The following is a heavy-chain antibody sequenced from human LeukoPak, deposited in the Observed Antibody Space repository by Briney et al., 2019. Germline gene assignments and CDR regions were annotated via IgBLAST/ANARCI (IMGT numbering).Heavy chain of an antibody. J-gene: IGHJ4*02. V-gene: IGHV4-61*01. Sequence: SETLSLTCTASGGSVSSDSYFWSWIRQPPGRGLEWIGYIYHSGSTNYNPSLKSRVTISVDTSKNQFSLKLSSVTAADTAVYYCARDPGARRGYYFDYWGQGTLVTVSS. CDR1: GGSVSSDSYF. CDR2: IYHSGST. CDR3: ARDPGARRGYYFDY. D-gene: IGHD7-27*01.